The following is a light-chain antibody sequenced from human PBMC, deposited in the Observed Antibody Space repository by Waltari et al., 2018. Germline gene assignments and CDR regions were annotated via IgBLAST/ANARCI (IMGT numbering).Light chain of an antibody. CDR1: SPNIGRTT. J-gene: IGLJ1*01. CDR2: SNN. CDR3: AAWDDSLNAYYV. V-gene: IGLV1-44*01. Sequence: QSVLTQPPSASGTPGQRVTISCSGSSPNIGRTTVNWYQQLPGTAPKLLIYSNNQRPSGVPDRFSGSKSGTSASLAISGLQSEDEADYYCAAWDDSLNAYYVFGTGTKVTVL.